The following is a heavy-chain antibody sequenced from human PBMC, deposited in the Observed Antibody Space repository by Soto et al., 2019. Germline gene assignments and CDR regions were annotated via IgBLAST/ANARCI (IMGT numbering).Heavy chain of an antibody. V-gene: IGHV3-11*06. J-gene: IGHJ4*02. Sequence: GGSLRLSCAASGFTFSDYYMSWIRQAPGKGLEWVSYISSSSSYRNYADSVKGRFTISRDNAKNSLYLQMNSLRAEDTAVYYGAKAFEYGSSWYVFDYWGQGTLVTVSS. CDR3: AKAFEYGSSWYVFDY. CDR1: GFTFSDYY. D-gene: IGHD6-13*01. CDR2: ISSSSSYR.